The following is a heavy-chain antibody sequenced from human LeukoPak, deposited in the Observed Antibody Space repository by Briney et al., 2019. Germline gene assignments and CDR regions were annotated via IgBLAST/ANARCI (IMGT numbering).Heavy chain of an antibody. Sequence: GGSLRLSCAASGFTFSSYSMNWVRQAPGKGLKWVSSISSSSSYIYYADSVKGRFTISRDNARNSLYLQMNSLRAEDTAVYYCARATRGGYDGYFDFWGQGTLVTVSS. CDR2: ISSSSSYI. V-gene: IGHV3-21*01. CDR3: ARATRGGYDGYFDF. CDR1: GFTFSSYS. J-gene: IGHJ4*02. D-gene: IGHD5-12*01.